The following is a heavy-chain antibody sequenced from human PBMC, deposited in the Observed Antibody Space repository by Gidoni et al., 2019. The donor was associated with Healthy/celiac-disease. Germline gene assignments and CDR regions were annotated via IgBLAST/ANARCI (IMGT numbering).Heavy chain of an antibody. CDR2: IWYDGSNK. D-gene: IGHD3-3*01. J-gene: IGHJ4*02. CDR1: GFTFSRYG. CDR3: ARDSDWGYYMAQRSNYFDY. V-gene: IGHV3-33*01. Sequence: QVQLVESGGGVVQPGRSLRLSCAASGFTFSRYGMHWVRQAPGKGLEGVAVIWYDGSNKYYADSVKGRFTISRDNSKNTLYLQMNSLRAEDTAVYYCARDSDWGYYMAQRSNYFDYWGQGTLVTVSS.